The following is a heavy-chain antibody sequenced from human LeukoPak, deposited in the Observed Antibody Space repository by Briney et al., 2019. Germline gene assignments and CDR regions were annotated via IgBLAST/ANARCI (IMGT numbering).Heavy chain of an antibody. Sequence: SETLSLTCTVSRRSISSYYWSWTRQPPGKGLEWIGYIYYSGSTNYNPSLKSRVTISVDTSKNQFSLKLSSVTAADTAVYYCASGGDGYSTGAFDIWGQGTMVTVSS. D-gene: IGHD5-24*01. V-gene: IGHV4-59*01. CDR1: RRSISSYY. CDR2: IYYSGST. CDR3: ASGGDGYSTGAFDI. J-gene: IGHJ3*02.